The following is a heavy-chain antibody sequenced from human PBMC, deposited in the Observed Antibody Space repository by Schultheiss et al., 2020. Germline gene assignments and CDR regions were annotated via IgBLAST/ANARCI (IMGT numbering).Heavy chain of an antibody. CDR3: ARESQRGVVVAATAFDY. Sequence: GGSLRLSCAASGFTFSDYYMSWIRQAPGKGLEWVSYISSSGSTIYYADSVKGRFTISRDNAKNSLYLQMNSLRAEDTAVYYCARESQRGVVVAATAFDYWGQGTLVTGSS. D-gene: IGHD2-15*01. J-gene: IGHJ4*02. CDR1: GFTFSDYY. V-gene: IGHV3-11*04. CDR2: ISSSGSTI.